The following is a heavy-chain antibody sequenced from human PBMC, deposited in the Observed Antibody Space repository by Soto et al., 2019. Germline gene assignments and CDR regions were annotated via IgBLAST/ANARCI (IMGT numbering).Heavy chain of an antibody. CDR2: IKPDESEK. J-gene: IGHJ5*02. D-gene: IGHD4-4*01. CDR3: VRGGSNYAS. V-gene: IGHV3-7*01. CDR1: GFTFSDSW. Sequence: EVQLVESGGGLVQPGGSLRRSCTASGFTFSDSWMTWVRQAPGKGLEWVARIKPDESEKKYADSVKGRFSISRDNAKNSMYLQMDRLRGEDTAVYYCVRGGSNYASWGQGTLVTVSS.